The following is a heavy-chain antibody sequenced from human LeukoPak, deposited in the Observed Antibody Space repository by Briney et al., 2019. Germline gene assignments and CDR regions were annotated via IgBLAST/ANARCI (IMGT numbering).Heavy chain of an antibody. CDR1: GFTVSSNY. CDR3: ARVWYPNYYGSGSYYNVGY. J-gene: IGHJ4*02. Sequence: GGSLRLSCAASGFTVSSNYMSWVRQAPGKGLEWVSVIYSGGSTYYADSVKGRFTISRDNSKNTLYLQMNSLRAEDTAVYYCARVWYPNYYGSGSYYNVGYWGQGTLVTVSS. V-gene: IGHV3-53*01. D-gene: IGHD3-10*01. CDR2: IYSGGST.